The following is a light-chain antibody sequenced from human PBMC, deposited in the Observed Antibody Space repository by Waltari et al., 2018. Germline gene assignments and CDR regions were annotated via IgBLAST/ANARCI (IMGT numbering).Light chain of an antibody. CDR1: SLRSYY. Sequence: SSELTQDPAVSVALGQTVTITCQGDSLRSYYASWYQQKPGQAPVLVISGKDNRPSGVPARFSGSNSGITSSLHLTGAQAEDEADYYCNSRDSSGDHLIFGGGTRLTVL. CDR2: GKD. V-gene: IGLV3-19*01. J-gene: IGLJ2*01. CDR3: NSRDSSGDHLI.